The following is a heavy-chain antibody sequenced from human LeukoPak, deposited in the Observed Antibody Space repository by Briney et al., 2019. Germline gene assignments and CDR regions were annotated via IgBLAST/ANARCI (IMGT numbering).Heavy chain of an antibody. D-gene: IGHD3-3*01. V-gene: IGHV3-30*02. CDR1: GFIFSSYG. J-gene: IGHJ4*02. Sequence: GGSLRLSCAASGFIFSSYGMHWVRQAPGKGLEWVAFIRYHGNNKFYADSVKGRFTISRDNSENMLYLHMSSLRADDTAVYYCAKDESPYYDFWSGLENWGQGTLVTVSS. CDR3: AKDESPYYDFWSGLEN. CDR2: IRYHGNNK.